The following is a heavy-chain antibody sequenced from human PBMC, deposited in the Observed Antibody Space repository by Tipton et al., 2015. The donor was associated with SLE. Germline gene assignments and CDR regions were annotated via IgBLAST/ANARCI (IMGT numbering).Heavy chain of an antibody. CDR2: IYYSGST. CDR3: ARAWTTVVNLDY. Sequence: SLTCTVSGGSISSYYWSWIRQPPGKGLEWIGYIYYSGSTNYNPSLKSRVTISVDTSKNQFSLKLSSVTAADTAVYYCARAWTTVVNLDYWGQGTLVTVSS. D-gene: IGHD4-23*01. J-gene: IGHJ4*02. CDR1: GGSISSYY. V-gene: IGHV4-59*01.